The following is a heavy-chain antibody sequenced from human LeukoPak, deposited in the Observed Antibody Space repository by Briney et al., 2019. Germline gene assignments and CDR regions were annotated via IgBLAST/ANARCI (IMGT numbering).Heavy chain of an antibody. V-gene: IGHV4-34*01. CDR3: ARDPRWLTPDCTSTSCYENYFDP. J-gene: IGHJ5*02. D-gene: IGHD2-2*01. CDR2: INHSGTT. CDR1: GGSLSGYY. Sequence: SETLSLTCAVYGGSLSGYYWSWIRQPPGKGLEWIGEINHSGTTNYSPSLKSRVNISVDTSNNHFSLRLSSVTAADTAVYYCARDPRWLTPDCTSTSCYENYFDPWGQGTLVTVSS.